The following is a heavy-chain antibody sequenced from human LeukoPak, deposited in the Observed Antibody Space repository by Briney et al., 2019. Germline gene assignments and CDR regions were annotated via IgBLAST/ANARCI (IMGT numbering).Heavy chain of an antibody. V-gene: IGHV4-59*01. CDR3: ARDPTRSGLDY. CDR2: IYYSGST. D-gene: IGHD4-11*01. Sequence: SETLSLTCTVSGGSISSYYWSWIRQPPGKGLEWIGYIYYSGSTNYNPSLKSRVTISVDTSKNQFSLKLSSVTAADTAVYYCARDPTRSGLDYWGQGTLVTVSS. CDR1: GGSISSYY. J-gene: IGHJ4*02.